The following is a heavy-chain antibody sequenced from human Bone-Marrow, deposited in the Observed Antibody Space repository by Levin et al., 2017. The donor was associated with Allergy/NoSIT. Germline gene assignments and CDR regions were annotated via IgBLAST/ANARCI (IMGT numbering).Heavy chain of an antibody. CDR3: AKFRRFCSDGICDRYFDY. D-gene: IGHD2-15*01. CDR2: IGSGGETI. CDR1: GFTFTTYA. Sequence: QTGGSLRLSCAASGFTFTTYAMTWVRQVPGKGLEWVSVIGSGGETIFYVDSVKGRFTISRDVSKNTLYLQMNSLRAEDTAMYYCAKFRRFCSDGICDRYFDYWGQGSQVTVSS. J-gene: IGHJ4*02. V-gene: IGHV3-23*01.